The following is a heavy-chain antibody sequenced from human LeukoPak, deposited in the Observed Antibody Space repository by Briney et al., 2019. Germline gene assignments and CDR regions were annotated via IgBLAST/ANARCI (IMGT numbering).Heavy chain of an antibody. V-gene: IGHV4-39*07. CDR2: IYHSGST. J-gene: IGHJ4*02. CDR3: ARSPVGATTFDY. Sequence: PSETLSLTCTVSGGSISSSSYYWGWIRQPPGKGLEWIGSIYHSGSTYYNPSLKSRVTISVDTSKNQFSLKLSSVTAADTAVYYCARSPVGATTFDYWGQGTLVTVSS. CDR1: GGSISSSSYY. D-gene: IGHD1-26*01.